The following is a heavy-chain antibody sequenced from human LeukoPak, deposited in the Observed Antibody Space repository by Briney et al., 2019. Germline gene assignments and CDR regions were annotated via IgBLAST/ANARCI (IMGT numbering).Heavy chain of an antibody. CDR2: LSTSGGST. V-gene: IGHV3-23*01. Sequence: GGSLRLSCAASGFTLSNYAMTWVRQAPGKGLEWISALSTSGGSTYYADSVKGRFTVSRDNSKNTLYLQVNSLRAEDTAVYYCAKGNKPNCSGGSCYQIDYWGQGTLVTVSS. CDR3: AKGNKPNCSGGSCYQIDY. CDR1: GFTLSNYA. J-gene: IGHJ4*02. D-gene: IGHD2-15*01.